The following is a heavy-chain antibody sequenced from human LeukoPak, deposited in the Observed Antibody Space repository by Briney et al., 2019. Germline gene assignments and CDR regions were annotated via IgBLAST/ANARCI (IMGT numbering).Heavy chain of an antibody. Sequence: SETLSLTCAVSGGSISSGGYSWSWNRQPRGKGLEWIGYIYHSGSTYYNPSLKSRVTISVDRPKNQFSLKLSSVTAADTAVYYCARGPVSPKDYYYYYGMDVWGQRTTVTVSS. V-gene: IGHV4-30-2*01. J-gene: IGHJ6*02. D-gene: IGHD2-8*01. CDR1: GGSISSGGYS. CDR3: ARGPVSPKDYYYYYGMDV. CDR2: IYHSGST.